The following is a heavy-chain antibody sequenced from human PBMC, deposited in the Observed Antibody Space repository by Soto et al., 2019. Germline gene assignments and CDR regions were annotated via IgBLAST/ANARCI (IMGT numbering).Heavy chain of an antibody. J-gene: IGHJ4*02. Sequence: PSETLSLTCTVSGGSISSYYWSWIRQPPGKGLEWIGYIYYSGSTNYNPSLKSRVTISVDTSKNQFSLKLSSVTAADTAVYYCARDSSTALFDYCGQETLVTVSS. CDR1: GGSISSYY. CDR3: ARDSSTALFDY. V-gene: IGHV4-59*01. CDR2: IYYSGST. D-gene: IGHD4-4*01.